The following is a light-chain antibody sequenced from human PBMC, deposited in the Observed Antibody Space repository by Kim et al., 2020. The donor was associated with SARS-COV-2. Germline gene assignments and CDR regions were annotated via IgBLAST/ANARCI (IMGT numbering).Light chain of an antibody. J-gene: IGKJ2*01. Sequence: VAPGERATLTCRASQSVSTNLAWYQQKPGQAPRLVIYGASTRATGIPAGFSGSGSGTEFTLTVSSLQSEDFAVYYCQQYNNWPYTFGQGTKLEI. CDR2: GAS. CDR3: QQYNNWPYT. V-gene: IGKV3-15*01. CDR1: QSVSTN.